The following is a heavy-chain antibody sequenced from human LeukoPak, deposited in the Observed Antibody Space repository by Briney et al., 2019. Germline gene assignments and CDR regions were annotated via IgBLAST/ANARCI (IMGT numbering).Heavy chain of an antibody. Sequence: SETLSLTCTVSSGSISSSTYYWGWIRQPPGKGLEWIGSIYFSGNTFYNPSLKSRVTISVDTSKNQISLKLSSVTAADTAVYYCARHYHYGSGSYMPFHIWGQGTMVTVPS. D-gene: IGHD3-10*01. CDR1: SGSISSSTYY. V-gene: IGHV4-39*01. CDR3: ARHYHYGSGSYMPFHI. J-gene: IGHJ3*02. CDR2: IYFSGNT.